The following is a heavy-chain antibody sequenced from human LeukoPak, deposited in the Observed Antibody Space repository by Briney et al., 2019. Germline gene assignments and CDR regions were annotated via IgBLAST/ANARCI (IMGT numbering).Heavy chain of an antibody. J-gene: IGHJ3*02. CDR1: GFTFSSYE. V-gene: IGHV3-48*03. D-gene: IGHD3-3*01. CDR3: ARVFGNAFDI. CDR2: TSSSGSTI. Sequence: PGGSLRLSCVASGFTFSSYEMNWVRQAPGKGLEWVSYTSSSGSTIYYADSVKGRFTISRDNAKNSLYLQMNSLRAEDTAVYYCARVFGNAFDIWGQGTMVTVSS.